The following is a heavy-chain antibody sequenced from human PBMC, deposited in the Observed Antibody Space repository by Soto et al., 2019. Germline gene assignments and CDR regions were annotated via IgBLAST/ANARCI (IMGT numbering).Heavy chain of an antibody. CDR3: TRHAGGQVEHSFCYYFRDV. V-gene: IGHV3-73*01. J-gene: IGHJ6*03. CDR2: IRSKTNNYAT. D-gene: IGHD2-15*01. Sequence: EVQLVESGGGLVQPGGSLKLACLASGFPLSDSAIHWVRKASGKGLEWVGRIRSKTNNYATTYGAPVRDRFTLSRDDSKNTAYLQMNNLESEDAAVYYCTRHAGGQVEHSFCYYFRDVWGKGTTVSV. CDR1: GFPLSDSA.